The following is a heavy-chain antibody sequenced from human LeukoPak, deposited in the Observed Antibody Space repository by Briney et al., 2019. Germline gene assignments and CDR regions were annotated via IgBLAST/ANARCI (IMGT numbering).Heavy chain of an antibody. CDR2: IRYDGSNK. CDR3: ANGRDYGDYIVYYYYYMDV. CDR1: GFTFSSYG. V-gene: IGHV3-30*02. J-gene: IGHJ6*03. Sequence: GGSLRLSCAASGFTFSSYGMHWLRQAPGKGLEGVAFIRYDGSNKYYADFVKGRFTISRDNSKNTLYLQMNSLTPEDTAVYYCANGRDYGDYIVYYYYYMDVWGKGTTVTVS. D-gene: IGHD4-17*01.